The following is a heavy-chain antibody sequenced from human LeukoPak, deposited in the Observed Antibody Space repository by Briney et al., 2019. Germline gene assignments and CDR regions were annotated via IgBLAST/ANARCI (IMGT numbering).Heavy chain of an antibody. CDR2: IYYSGST. CDR3: ARPATYYDSSGYYGTFDY. D-gene: IGHD3-22*01. Sequence: PSETLSLTCTVSGGSISSSSYYWGWIRQPPGKGLEWIGSIYYSGSTYHNPSLKSRVTISVDTSKNQFSLKLSSVTAADTAVYYCARPATYYDSSGYYGTFDYWGQGTLVTVSS. CDR1: GGSISSSSYY. V-gene: IGHV4-39*01. J-gene: IGHJ4*02.